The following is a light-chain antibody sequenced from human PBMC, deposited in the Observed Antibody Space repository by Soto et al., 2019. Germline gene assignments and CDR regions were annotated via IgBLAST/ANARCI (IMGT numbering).Light chain of an antibody. CDR2: DVN. J-gene: IGLJ1*01. Sequence: QSALTQPRSVFGSPGQSVTISCTGASSDVGGYNSVSWYQQHPGKAPKLMIYDVNKRPSGVPDRFSGSKSGNTASLTISGLQTEDEADYYCCSYAGTSYVFGTGTKVTVL. CDR3: CSYAGTSYV. CDR1: SSDVGGYNS. V-gene: IGLV2-11*01.